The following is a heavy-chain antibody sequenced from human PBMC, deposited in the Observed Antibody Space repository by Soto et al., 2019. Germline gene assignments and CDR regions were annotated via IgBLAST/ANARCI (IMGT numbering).Heavy chain of an antibody. V-gene: IGHV3-7*01. CDR2: IHGDGGKI. J-gene: IGHJ4*02. Sequence: GGSLRLSCGASVFMFSAYWMIWVRQAPGKGLEWVANIHGDGGKIYYVDSVKGRLTISRDNAKRSLYLQMNSLRAEDTAVYYCARDFYGGYTYGPGDYWGQGALVTVSS. CDR3: ARDFYGGYTYGPGDY. D-gene: IGHD5-18*01. CDR1: VFMFSAYW.